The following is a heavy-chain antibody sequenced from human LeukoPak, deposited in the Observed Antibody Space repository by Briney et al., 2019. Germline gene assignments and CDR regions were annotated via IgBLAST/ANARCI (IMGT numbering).Heavy chain of an antibody. V-gene: IGHV4-59*01. CDR3: ARDRSWSFFSA. D-gene: IGHD6-13*01. Sequence: SETLSLTCTVSGGSISFYHWSWIRQPPGKGLEWIGYIYYSGSTNYNPSLESRVTISVDTSKNQFSLKLSSVTAADTAVYYCARDRSWSFFSAWGQGTLVTVPS. CDR1: GGSISFYH. J-gene: IGHJ4*02. CDR2: IYYSGST.